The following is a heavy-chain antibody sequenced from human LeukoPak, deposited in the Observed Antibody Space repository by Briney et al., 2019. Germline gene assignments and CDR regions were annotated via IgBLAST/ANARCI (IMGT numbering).Heavy chain of an antibody. CDR3: ARGNIFTGYCFDF. CDR2: IHYTGAT. D-gene: IGHD3-9*01. V-gene: IGHV4-34*01. J-gene: IGHJ4*02. Sequence: PSETLSLTCAVYGGSITGYYWSWIRQTPGGGLEWVGEIHYTGATSYNPSLKSRATISTDTSKNQFSLRLSSVTAADTAVYYCARGNIFTGYCFDFWGQGALVTVSS. CDR1: GGSITGYY.